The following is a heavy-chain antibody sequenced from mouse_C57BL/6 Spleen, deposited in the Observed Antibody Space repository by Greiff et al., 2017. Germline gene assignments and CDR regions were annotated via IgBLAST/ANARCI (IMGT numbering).Heavy chain of an antibody. J-gene: IGHJ4*01. CDR2: IDPSDSYT. Sequence: QVQLQQSGAELVMPGASVKLSCKASGYTFTSYWMHWVKQRPGQGLEWIGEIDPSDSYTNYNQKFKGKSTLTVDKSSSTAYMQLSSLTSEDSAVYYCARAVIPGDAMDYGGQGTSVTVSS. D-gene: IGHD5-1-1*01. V-gene: IGHV1-69*01. CDR3: ARAVIPGDAMDY. CDR1: GYTFTSYW.